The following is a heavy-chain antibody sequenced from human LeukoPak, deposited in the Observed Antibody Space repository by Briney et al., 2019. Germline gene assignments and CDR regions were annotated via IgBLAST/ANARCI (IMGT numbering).Heavy chain of an antibody. Sequence: SETLSLTCTVSGVSISSSSYYWGWIRQPPGKGLEWIGSIYYSGSTYYNPSLKSRVTISVDTSKNQFSLKLNSVTAADTAVYYCARGRIAVARTHFDYWGQGTLVTVSS. CDR3: ARGRIAVARTHFDY. D-gene: IGHD6-19*01. V-gene: IGHV4-39*01. CDR1: GVSISSSSYY. J-gene: IGHJ4*02. CDR2: IYYSGST.